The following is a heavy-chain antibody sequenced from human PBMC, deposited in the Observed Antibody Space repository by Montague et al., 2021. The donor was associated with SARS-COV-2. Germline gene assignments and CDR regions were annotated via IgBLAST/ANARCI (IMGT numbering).Heavy chain of an antibody. CDR1: GFIFTNYG. CDR2: ISGFGGGT. J-gene: IGHJ5*02. D-gene: IGHD1-14*01. CDR3: AKSFSGTRNWFDI. V-gene: IGHV3-23*01. Sequence: SLRLSCAASGFIFTNYGMNWVRRAPGKGLESVAGISGFGGGTYYSDPVKGRFTIPRATSNSTLFLQMDGLRAEDTAIYYCAKSFSGTRNWFDIWGQGTLVTVSS.